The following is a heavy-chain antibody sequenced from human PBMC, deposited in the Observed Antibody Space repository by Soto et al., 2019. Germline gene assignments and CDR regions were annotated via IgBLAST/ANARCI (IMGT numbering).Heavy chain of an antibody. CDR3: ATSLITTVGTTS. CDR2: ISSSSSTI. D-gene: IGHD1-1*01. Sequence: GGSLRLSCEASGFTFSNYGINWVRQAPGKGLEWVSHISSSSSTIYYAESVKGRFSISRDNAKNSLYLQMSSLRGEDTAVYDCATSLITTVGTTSWGQGTQDTVSS. J-gene: IGHJ4*02. V-gene: IGHV3-48*01. CDR1: GFTFSNYG.